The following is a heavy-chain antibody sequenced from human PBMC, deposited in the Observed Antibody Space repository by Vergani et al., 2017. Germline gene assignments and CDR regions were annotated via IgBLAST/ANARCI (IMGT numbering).Heavy chain of an antibody. J-gene: IGHJ4*02. Sequence: EVQLVESGGGLVQPGGSLRLSCAASGFTFSSYAMHWVRQAPGKGLEYVSAISSNGGSTYYADSVKGRFTISRDNSKNTLYLQMGSLRAEDMAVYYCARLDYGGNAGYFDYWGQGTLVTVSS. CDR2: ISSNGGST. CDR3: ARLDYGGNAGYFDY. D-gene: IGHD4-23*01. CDR1: GFTFSSYA. V-gene: IGHV3-64*07.